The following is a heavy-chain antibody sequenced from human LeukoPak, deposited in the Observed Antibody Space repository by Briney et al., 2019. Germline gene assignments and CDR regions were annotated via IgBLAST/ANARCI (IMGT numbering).Heavy chain of an antibody. Sequence: GGSLRLSCAVSGLTFSSYAMSWVRQAPGKGLEWVSTVSRSGDRTYYADSVKGRFTISRDNSKNTLYLQMNSLRAEDTAVYYCAKDLAVRGVTGIDYWGQGTLVTVSS. CDR2: VSRSGDRT. CDR3: AKDLAVRGVTGIDY. CDR1: GLTFSSYA. J-gene: IGHJ4*02. D-gene: IGHD3-10*01. V-gene: IGHV3-23*01.